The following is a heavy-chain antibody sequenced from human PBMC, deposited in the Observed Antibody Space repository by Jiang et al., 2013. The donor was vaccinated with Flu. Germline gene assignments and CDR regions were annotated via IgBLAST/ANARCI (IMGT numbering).Heavy chain of an antibody. CDR3: AGHSSDIVVVPAAIGN. D-gene: IGHD2-2*01. J-gene: IGHJ4*02. V-gene: IGHV4-39*01. Sequence: GSGLVKPSETLSLTCTVSGGSISSSSYYWGWIRQPPGKGLEWIGSIYYSGSTYYNPSLKSRVTISVDTSKNQFSLKLSSVTAADTAVYYCAGHSSDIVVVPAAIGNWGQGTLVTVSS. CDR1: GGSISSSSYY. CDR2: IYYSGST.